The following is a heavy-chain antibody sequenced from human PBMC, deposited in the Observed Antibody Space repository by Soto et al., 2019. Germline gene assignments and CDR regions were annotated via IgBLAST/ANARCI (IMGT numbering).Heavy chain of an antibody. CDR2: VYYTGST. CDR3: ARGPGYCSGGACTFYYGLDV. V-gene: IGHV4-59*01. D-gene: IGHD2-15*01. Sequence: QVQLQESGPGLVKPSETLSLTCSVSDGSISTYYWSWIRQPPGKELEWIGYVYYTGSTNYNPSLKRRATMSVDTSKNQFSLKVNSVTAADTAVYFCARGPGYCSGGACTFYYGLDVWGQGTTVTVSS. J-gene: IGHJ6*02. CDR1: DGSISTYY.